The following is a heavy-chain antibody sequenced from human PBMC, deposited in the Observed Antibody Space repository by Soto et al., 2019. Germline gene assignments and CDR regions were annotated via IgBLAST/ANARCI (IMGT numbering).Heavy chain of an antibody. V-gene: IGHV3-11*06. Sequence: PGGSLRLSCAASGFTFSDYYMSWIRQAPGKGLEWVSYISSSSSYTNYADSVKGRFTISRDNAKNSLYLQMNSLRAEDTTVYYCARDKTANIVVVPAAILGYYYYGMDVWGQGTTVTVSS. D-gene: IGHD2-2*02. CDR1: GFTFSDYY. J-gene: IGHJ6*02. CDR2: ISSSSSYT. CDR3: ARDKTANIVVVPAAILGYYYYGMDV.